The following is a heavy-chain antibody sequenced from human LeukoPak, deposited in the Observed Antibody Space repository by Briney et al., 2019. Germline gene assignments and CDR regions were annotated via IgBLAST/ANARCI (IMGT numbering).Heavy chain of an antibody. Sequence: ASVKVSCKVSGYTLTELSMHWVRQAPGKGLEWMGGFDPEDGETIYAQKFQGRVTMTEDTSTDTAYMELSSLRSEDTAVYYCATGLMVRGVITLHYYYGMDVWGQGTTVTVSS. D-gene: IGHD3-10*01. J-gene: IGHJ6*02. CDR1: GYTLTELS. CDR2: FDPEDGET. V-gene: IGHV1-24*01. CDR3: ATGLMVRGVITLHYYYGMDV.